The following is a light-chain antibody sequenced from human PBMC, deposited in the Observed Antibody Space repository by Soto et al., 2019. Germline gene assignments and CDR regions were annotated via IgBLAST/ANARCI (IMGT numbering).Light chain of an antibody. V-gene: IGKV3-20*01. CDR3: QQYVSSPST. Sequence: EIVLTQSPGTLSLSPGERATLSCRASQSVTSNYLAWYQQKPVQAPRLLIFGASSRPTDIPDRFSGSGSGTDFTLTISRLEPEDFAVYYCQQYVSSPSTFGQGTKLESK. CDR2: GAS. J-gene: IGKJ2*02. CDR1: QSVTSNY.